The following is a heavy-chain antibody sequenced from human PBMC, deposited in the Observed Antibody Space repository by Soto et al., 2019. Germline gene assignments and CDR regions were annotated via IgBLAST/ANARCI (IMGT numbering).Heavy chain of an antibody. J-gene: IGHJ3*02. Sequence: EVQLLESGGGLVQPGGSLRLSCAASGFTFSSYAMSWVRQAPGKGLEWVSAISGSGGSTYYADSVKGRFTISRDNSKNTLYLQMNSLRAEDTAVYYCAKDWMTTVTSQPNDAFDIWGQGTMVTVSS. D-gene: IGHD4-17*01. CDR3: AKDWMTTVTSQPNDAFDI. CDR2: ISGSGGST. CDR1: GFTFSSYA. V-gene: IGHV3-23*01.